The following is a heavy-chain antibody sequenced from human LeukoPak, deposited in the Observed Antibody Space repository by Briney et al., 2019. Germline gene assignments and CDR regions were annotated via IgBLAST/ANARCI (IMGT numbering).Heavy chain of an antibody. D-gene: IGHD5-12*01. CDR3: ARDRPSSGYPLIDY. Sequence: GGSLRLSCAACGFTFSSYGMHWVRQAPGKGLEWVAVIWYDGSNKYYADSVKGRFTISRDNSKNTLYLQMNSLRAEDTAVYYCARDRPSSGYPLIDYWGQGTLVTVSS. V-gene: IGHV3-33*01. J-gene: IGHJ4*02. CDR1: GFTFSSYG. CDR2: IWYDGSNK.